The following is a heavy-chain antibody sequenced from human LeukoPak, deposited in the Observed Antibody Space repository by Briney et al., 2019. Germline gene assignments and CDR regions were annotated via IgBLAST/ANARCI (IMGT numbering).Heavy chain of an antibody. CDR1: GYTFTSYA. CDR3: ARDLTMTVVAIGY. Sequence: WASVKVSRKASGYTFTSYAMNWVRQAPGQGLEWMGWISTNTGNPTYAQGFTGRFVFSLDTSVSTAYLQISSLKAEDTAVYYCARDLTMTVVAIGYWGQGTLVTVSS. D-gene: IGHD3-22*01. CDR2: ISTNTGNP. V-gene: IGHV7-4-1*02. J-gene: IGHJ4*02.